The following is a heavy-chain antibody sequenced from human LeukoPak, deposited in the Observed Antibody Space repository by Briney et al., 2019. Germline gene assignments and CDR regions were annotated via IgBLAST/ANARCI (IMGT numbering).Heavy chain of an antibody. Sequence: SETLSLICSVSGGSISSNPNYWGWIRQPPGKGLEWIGSIYYSGSTYYNPSLKSRVTISVDTSKNQFSLKLSSVTAADTAVYYCARDDSSGWSALDYWGQGTLVTVSS. CDR2: IYYSGST. CDR3: ARDDSSGWSALDY. D-gene: IGHD6-19*01. CDR1: GGSISSNPNY. V-gene: IGHV4-39*07. J-gene: IGHJ4*02.